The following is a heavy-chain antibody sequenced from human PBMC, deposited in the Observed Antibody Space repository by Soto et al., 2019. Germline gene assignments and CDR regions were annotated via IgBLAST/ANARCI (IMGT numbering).Heavy chain of an antibody. CDR3: ARQRVHYGMDV. J-gene: IGHJ6*02. V-gene: IGHV4-39*01. CDR2: IFYSGRT. CDR1: GDSVSSNSYF. Sequence: SETLSLTCTVSGDSVSSNSYFWDWIRQPPGKGLEWIGSIFYSGRTYFNPSLKSRVTISVDTSKNQFSLKLSSVTAADTAVYYCARQRVHYGMDVWGQGTTVTVSS.